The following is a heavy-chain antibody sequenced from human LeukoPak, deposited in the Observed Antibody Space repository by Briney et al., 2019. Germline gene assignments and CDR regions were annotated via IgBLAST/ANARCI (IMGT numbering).Heavy chain of an antibody. CDR1: GGSFSGYY. CDR2: INHSGST. CDR3: GRGRRGSSWYRFNWFDP. J-gene: IGHJ5*02. Sequence: SETLSLTCAVYGGSFSGYYWSWIRQPPGKGLEWIGEINHSGSTNYNPSLKSRVTISVDTSKNQFSLKLSSVHAADTAVYYCGRGRRGSSWYRFNWFDPWGQGTLVTVSS. V-gene: IGHV4-34*01. D-gene: IGHD6-13*01.